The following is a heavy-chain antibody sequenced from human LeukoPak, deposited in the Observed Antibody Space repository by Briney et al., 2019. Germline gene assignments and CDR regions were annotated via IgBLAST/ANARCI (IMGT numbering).Heavy chain of an antibody. CDR3: ARRGETGTTDY. V-gene: IGHV3-30*01. D-gene: IGHD1-7*01. Sequence: GGSLRLSCAASGFTFSSYAMHWVRQAPGKGLEWVAVISYDGSNKYYADSVKGRFTISRDNSKNTLYLQMNSLRAEDTAVFYCARRGETGTTDYWGQGTLVTVSS. J-gene: IGHJ4*02. CDR1: GFTFSSYA. CDR2: ISYDGSNK.